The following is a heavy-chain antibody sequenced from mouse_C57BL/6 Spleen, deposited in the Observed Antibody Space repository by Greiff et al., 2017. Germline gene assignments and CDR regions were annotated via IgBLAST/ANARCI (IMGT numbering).Heavy chain of an antibody. CDR3: ARSYYDYGRAMDY. J-gene: IGHJ4*01. CDR1: GYTFTSYW. V-gene: IGHV1-53*01. Sequence: VQLQQPGTELVKPGASVKLSCKASGYTFTSYWMHWVKQRPGQGLEWIGNINPSNGGTNYNEKFKSKATLTVDKSSSTAYMQLSRLTYENSAVYCCARSYYDYGRAMDYWGQGTSVTVSS. CDR2: INPSNGGT. D-gene: IGHD2-4*01.